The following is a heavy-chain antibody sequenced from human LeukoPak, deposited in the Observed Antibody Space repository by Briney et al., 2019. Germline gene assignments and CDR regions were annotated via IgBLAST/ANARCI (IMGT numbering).Heavy chain of an antibody. J-gene: IGHJ5*01. CDR3: ARSPANWFDS. D-gene: IGHD2-2*01. CDR1: GYTFTGYY. Sequence: ASVKVSCKASGYTFTGYYMHWVRQAPGQGLEWMGWINPNSGGTNYAQKFQGRVTMTRDTSTSTVYMELNGLRSDDTAIYYCARSPANWFDSWGQGTLVTVSS. V-gene: IGHV1-2*02. CDR2: INPNSGGT.